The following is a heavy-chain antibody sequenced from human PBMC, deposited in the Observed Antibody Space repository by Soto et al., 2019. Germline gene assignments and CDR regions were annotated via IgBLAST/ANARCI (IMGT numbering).Heavy chain of an antibody. Sequence: ASVKVSCKASGYTFTSYAISWVRQAPGQGLEWMGWISAYNGNTNYAQKLQGRVTMTTVTSTSTAYMELSSVTAADTAVYYCAKGSSGSPPPFDYWGQGTLVTVSS. CDR1: GYTFTSYA. J-gene: IGHJ4*02. D-gene: IGHD3-22*01. CDR2: ISAYNGNT. CDR3: AKGSSGSPPPFDY. V-gene: IGHV1-18*01.